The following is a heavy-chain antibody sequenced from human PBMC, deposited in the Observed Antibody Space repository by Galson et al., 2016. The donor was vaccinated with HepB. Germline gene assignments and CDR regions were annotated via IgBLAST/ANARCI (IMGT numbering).Heavy chain of an antibody. CDR3: ARGDPGITWFLWDH. V-gene: IGHV3-11*04. J-gene: IGHJ4*02. Sequence: SLRLSCAASGFTFSAYYMSWIRQTPGKGLEWLSYISDSGDTTYYAATVKGRSTVSRDNADSSLYLQLHGLRADDTAIYYCARGDPGITWFLWDHWGQGTLVTVSS. D-gene: IGHD3-10*01. CDR2: ISDSGDTT. CDR1: GFTFSAYY.